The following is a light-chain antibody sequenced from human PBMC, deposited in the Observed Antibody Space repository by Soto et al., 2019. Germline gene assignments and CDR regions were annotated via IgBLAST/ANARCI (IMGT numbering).Light chain of an antibody. V-gene: IGLV9-49*01. CDR3: GEDHGSGSNLGRV. CDR1: SGYSNYK. Sequence: QSVLTQPPSASASLGASVTLTCTLSSGYSNYKVDWYQQRPGKGPRFVMRVGTGGIVGSKGDGIPDRFSVLGSGLNRYLTIKNSEEEEESDCHGGEDHGSGSNLGRVCGGGTTLTAL. CDR2: VGTGGIVG. J-gene: IGLJ2*01.